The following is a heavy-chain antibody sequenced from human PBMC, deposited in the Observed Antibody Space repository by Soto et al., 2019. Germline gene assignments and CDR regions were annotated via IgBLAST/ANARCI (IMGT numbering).Heavy chain of an antibody. J-gene: IGHJ6*02. Sequence: PGGSLRLSCAAPGFSFSSYAMTWARQAPGKGLEWVSSISPSGDATYYTDSVKGRFTISRDNSRNTLSLQMNSLRAEDTAVYYCTTDCPRGSGGSCYLHYYYGMDVWGQGTTVTVSS. CDR2: ISPSGDAT. D-gene: IGHD2-15*01. CDR3: TTDCPRGSGGSCYLHYYYGMDV. CDR1: GFSFSSYA. V-gene: IGHV3-23*01.